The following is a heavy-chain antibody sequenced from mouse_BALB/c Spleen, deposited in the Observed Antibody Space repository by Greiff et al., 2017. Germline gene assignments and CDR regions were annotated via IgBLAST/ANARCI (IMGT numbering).Heavy chain of an antibody. CDR2: ISDGGSYT. Sequence: EVQRVESGGGLVKPGGSLKLSCAASGFTFSDYSMYWVRQTPEKRLEWVATISDGGSYTYYPDSVKGRFTISRDNAKNNLYLQMSSLKSEDTAMYYCARVYGNYGYFDVWGAGTTVTVSS. J-gene: IGHJ1*01. V-gene: IGHV5-4*02. CDR1: GFTFSDYS. CDR3: ARVYGNYGYFDV. D-gene: IGHD2-10*02.